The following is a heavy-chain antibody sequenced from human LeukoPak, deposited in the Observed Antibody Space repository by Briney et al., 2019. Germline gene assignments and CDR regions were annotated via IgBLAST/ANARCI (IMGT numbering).Heavy chain of an antibody. Sequence: GASVKVSCKASGYTFTGYYMHWVRQAPGQGLEWMGRINPNSGGTNCAQKFQGRVTMTRDTSISTAYMELSRLRSDDTAVYYCAREGEVVPAAKPPPLHYYYYYMDVWGKGTTVTVSS. CDR1: GYTFTGYY. J-gene: IGHJ6*03. CDR3: AREGEVVPAAKPPPLHYYYYYMDV. V-gene: IGHV1-2*06. D-gene: IGHD2-2*01. CDR2: INPNSGGT.